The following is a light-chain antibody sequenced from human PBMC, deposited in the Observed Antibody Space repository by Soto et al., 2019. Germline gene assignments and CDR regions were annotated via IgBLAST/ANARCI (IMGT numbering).Light chain of an antibody. CDR2: AAS. Sequence: DIQLTLSPSSLSAYVGDRVTITCRASQGISNFVAWYQQKPGKVPKLLIYAASTLQSGVPSRFSGSGSGTEFTLSISNLQPEDVGTFYCQKYHSAPPTFGHGTKV. V-gene: IGKV1-27*01. CDR1: QGISNF. CDR3: QKYHSAPPT. J-gene: IGKJ1*01.